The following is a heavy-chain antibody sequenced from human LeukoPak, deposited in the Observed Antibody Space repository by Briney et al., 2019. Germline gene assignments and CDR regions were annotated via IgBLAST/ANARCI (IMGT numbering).Heavy chain of an antibody. Sequence: SETLSLTCAVSGGSISSGGYSWSWIRQPPGKGLEWIGYIYYSGSTYYNPSLKSRVTISVDTSKNQFSLKLSSVTAADTAVYYCARAPFSVTTVTTTGFDYWGQGTLVTVSS. J-gene: IGHJ4*02. D-gene: IGHD4-17*01. V-gene: IGHV4-31*11. CDR3: ARAPFSVTTVTTTGFDY. CDR1: GGSISSGGYS. CDR2: IYYSGST.